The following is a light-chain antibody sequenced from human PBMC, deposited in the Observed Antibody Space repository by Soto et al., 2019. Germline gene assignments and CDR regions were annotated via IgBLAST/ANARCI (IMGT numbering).Light chain of an antibody. Sequence: EIVMTQSPATLSVSPGERATLSCRASKSVSSNLAWYQQKPGQAPRLLIYGASTRATGIPARFSGSGSGTEFTLTFSSLQSEDFAVYYCQQYNNWPLTFGGGTKVEIK. CDR3: QQYNNWPLT. CDR2: GAS. V-gene: IGKV3-15*01. CDR1: KSVSSN. J-gene: IGKJ4*01.